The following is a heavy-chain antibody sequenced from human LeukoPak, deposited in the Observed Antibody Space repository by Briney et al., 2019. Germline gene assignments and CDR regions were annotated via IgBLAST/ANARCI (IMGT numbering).Heavy chain of an antibody. CDR2: SIPALNIT. V-gene: IGHV1-69*04. CDR3: ARDQGLTAPPPYGLDV. J-gene: IGHJ6*02. CDR1: GGTFSSSA. D-gene: IGHD5-18*01. Sequence: SVKVSCTTSGGTFSSSAITWVRQAPGQGLEWMGRSIPALNITSYAQKFQGRVTITADTSTSTAYMELSSLRSEETAVYYCARDQGLTAPPPYGLDVWGQGTTVTVSS.